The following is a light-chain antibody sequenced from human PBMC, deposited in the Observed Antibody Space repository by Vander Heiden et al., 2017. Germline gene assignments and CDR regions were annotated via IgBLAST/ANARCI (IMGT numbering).Light chain of an antibody. V-gene: IGLV2-23*02. Sequence: QSALTQPASVSGSPGQSITISCTGTSTDVANYNLASWYQQHPGKAPKFMIYEVNKRPSGVSNRFSGSKSDNTASLTISGLQAEDEGEYYCCSYAGSTTYVFGTGTKVSVL. J-gene: IGLJ1*01. CDR2: EVN. CDR3: CSYAGSTTYV. CDR1: STDVANYNL.